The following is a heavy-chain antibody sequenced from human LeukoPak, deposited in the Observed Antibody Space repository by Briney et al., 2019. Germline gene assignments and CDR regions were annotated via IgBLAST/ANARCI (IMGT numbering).Heavy chain of an antibody. CDR2: INEDGSNK. CDR1: GFSLSNHY. CDR3: TRVIVAVPGYFDYFDF. Sequence: GGSLRLSCTASGFSLSNHYMRWIRQAPGKGLEWVANINEDGSNKWHLGSVKGRFTVSRDNARNSLYLQMSSLRVEDTAVYYCTRVIVAVPGYFDYFDFWGQGVLVTVSS. J-gene: IGHJ4*02. D-gene: IGHD6-19*01. V-gene: IGHV3-7*01.